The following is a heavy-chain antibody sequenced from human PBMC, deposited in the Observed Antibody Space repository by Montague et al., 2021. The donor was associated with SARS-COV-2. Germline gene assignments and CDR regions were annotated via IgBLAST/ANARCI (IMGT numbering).Heavy chain of an antibody. CDR1: GGSISSSSYY. V-gene: IGHV4-39*01. Sequence: SETRSLTCTLSGGSISSSSYYWGWIRQPPGKGLEWIGSIYYSGSTYYNPSLKSRVTISVDTSKNQFSLKLSSVTAADTAVYYCARHGKTRIAMIVVVIGYFDYWGQGTLVTVSS. CDR3: ARHGKTRIAMIVVVIGYFDY. J-gene: IGHJ4*02. D-gene: IGHD3-22*01. CDR2: IYYSGST.